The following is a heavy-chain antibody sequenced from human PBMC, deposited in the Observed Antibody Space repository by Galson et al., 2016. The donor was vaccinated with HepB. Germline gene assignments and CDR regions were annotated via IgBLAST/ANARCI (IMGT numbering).Heavy chain of an antibody. D-gene: IGHD2-2*01. Sequence: TLSLTCTVSGGSLNHYFWSWIRQYPGKGLEWIGYIYHGGRTSYNPSLKSRITMSIDTSKSQFSLKMNSVTAADTAVYFCARDRTAMGLSLTFDYWGQGTLVSVSS. CDR2: IYHGGRT. CDR1: GGSLNHYF. CDR3: ARDRTAMGLSLTFDY. V-gene: IGHV4-31*03. J-gene: IGHJ4*02.